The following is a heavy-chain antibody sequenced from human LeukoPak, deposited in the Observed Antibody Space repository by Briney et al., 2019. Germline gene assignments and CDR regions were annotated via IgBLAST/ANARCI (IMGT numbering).Heavy chain of an antibody. J-gene: IGHJ6*03. Sequence: ASVKVSCKASGYTFTGYYMHWVRQAPGQGLEWMGWINPNSGGTNHAQKFQGRVTMTRDTSISTAYMELSRLRSDDTAVYYCARVTAAAGTHYYYYYYMDVWGKGTTVTVSS. CDR3: ARVTAAAGTHYYYYYYMDV. D-gene: IGHD6-13*01. CDR1: GYTFTGYY. V-gene: IGHV1-2*02. CDR2: INPNSGGT.